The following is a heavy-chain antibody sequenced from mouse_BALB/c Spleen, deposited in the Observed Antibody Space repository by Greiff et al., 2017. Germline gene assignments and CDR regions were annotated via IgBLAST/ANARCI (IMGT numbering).Heavy chain of an antibody. CDR3: ARRYYDSNLAWFAY. Sequence: VQLQQSGAELVRPGTSVKVSCKASGYAFTNYLIEWVKQRPGQGLEWIGVINPGSGGTNYNEKFKGKATLTADKSSSTAYMQLSSLTSDDSAVYFCARRYYDSNLAWFAYWGQGALV. D-gene: IGHD1-1*01. CDR2: INPGSGGT. CDR1: GYAFTNYL. V-gene: IGHV1-54*01. J-gene: IGHJ3*01.